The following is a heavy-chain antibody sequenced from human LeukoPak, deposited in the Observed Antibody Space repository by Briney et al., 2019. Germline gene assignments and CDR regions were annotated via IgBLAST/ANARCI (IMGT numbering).Heavy chain of an antibody. J-gene: IGHJ3*02. CDR2: ICSNGGST. Sequence: GRSLRLSCAAPGFTFSRYGMHWVRQPPGKGLEWVSVICSNGGSTHDAGSVKGRFTISRDNSKNTLSLQMNRLRAEDTAVYYWAKARSDSYFDPLDTWGRGTRVSVPS. D-gene: IGHD2-21*02. V-gene: IGHV3-33*06. CDR3: AKARSDSYFDPLDT. CDR1: GFTFSRYG.